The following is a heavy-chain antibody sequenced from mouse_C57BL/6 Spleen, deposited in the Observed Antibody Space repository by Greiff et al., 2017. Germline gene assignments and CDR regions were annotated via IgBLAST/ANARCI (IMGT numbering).Heavy chain of an antibody. CDR3: ASSYDGSSCFAY. V-gene: IGHV1-64*01. D-gene: IGHD2-3*01. CDR2: IHPNSGNT. J-gene: IGHJ3*01. Sequence: QVQLKQPGAELVKPGASVKLSCKASGYTFTSYWMHWVKQRPGQGLEWIGMIHPNSGNTNYNEKFKSKATLTLDKSSSTAYMQLSSLTSEDSSVYYCASSYDGSSCFAYWGQGTLVTVSA. CDR1: GYTFTSYW.